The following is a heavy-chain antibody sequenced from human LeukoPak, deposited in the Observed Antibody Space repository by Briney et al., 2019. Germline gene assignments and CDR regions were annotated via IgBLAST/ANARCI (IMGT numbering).Heavy chain of an antibody. CDR1: GFTFSSYS. J-gene: IGHJ4*02. D-gene: IGHD4-11*01. Sequence: NPGGSLRLSCAASGFTFSSYSMNWVRQAPGKGLEWVSSISSSSSYIYYADSVKGRFTISRDNAKNSLYLQMNSLRAEDTAVYYCARDPIYSNQRGYFDYWGQGTLVTVSS. CDR2: ISSSSSYI. CDR3: ARDPIYSNQRGYFDY. V-gene: IGHV3-21*01.